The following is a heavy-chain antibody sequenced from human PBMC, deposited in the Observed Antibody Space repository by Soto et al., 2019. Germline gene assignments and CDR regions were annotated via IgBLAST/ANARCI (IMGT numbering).Heavy chain of an antibody. D-gene: IGHD2-15*01. CDR1: AVSISSGDYS. CDR2: NYYSGTT. Sequence: SGTLSLTCTVSAVSISSGDYSWSWVRQQPGMRAEWIGYNYYSGTTYYYSSVKSRSTISLDTSKNQFSLKLSSVTAADTAVDYCSVYGGKSFDAWGQGTLVTVSS. CDR3: SVYGGKSFDA. J-gene: IGHJ4*02. V-gene: IGHV4-31*03.